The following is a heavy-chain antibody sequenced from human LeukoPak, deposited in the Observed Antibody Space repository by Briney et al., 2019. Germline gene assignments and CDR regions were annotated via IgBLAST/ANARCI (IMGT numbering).Heavy chain of an antibody. D-gene: IGHD2-8*02. CDR1: GFTFSAYG. Sequence: GGSLRLSCVGSGFTFSAYGMSWVRQAPGKGLESVSSISGSDGATSYADSVKGRFTISRDNSKNTLYLQMNSLRAEDTAVYYCAKDIRGIVLVPRAYQFDSWDQGTLVTVSS. CDR3: AKDIRGIVLVPRAYQFDS. CDR2: ISGSDGAT. J-gene: IGHJ4*02. V-gene: IGHV3-23*01.